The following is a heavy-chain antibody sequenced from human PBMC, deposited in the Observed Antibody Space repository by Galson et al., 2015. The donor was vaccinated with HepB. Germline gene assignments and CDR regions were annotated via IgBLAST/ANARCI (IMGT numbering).Heavy chain of an antibody. CDR2: INHSGST. D-gene: IGHD6-19*01. J-gene: IGHJ4*01. V-gene: IGHV4-34*01. CDR3: ARGLKQQWLSY. CDR1: GRSFSGYY. Sequence: ATLSLTCAVYGRSFSGYYWSCIRQPPGKGLEWIGEINHSGSTNYNPSLKSRVTISVDTSKNQFSLTLSSVTAADAAVYYCARGLKQQWLSYWGHGTLVTVSS.